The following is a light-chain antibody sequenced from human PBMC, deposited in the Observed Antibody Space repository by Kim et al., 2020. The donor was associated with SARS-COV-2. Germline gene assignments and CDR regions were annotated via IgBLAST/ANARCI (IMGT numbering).Light chain of an antibody. V-gene: IGKV1-39*01. J-gene: IGKJ2*01. Sequence: DIQMIQSPSSLSASVGDTVTITCRASQSISTYLNWYQHKPGKVPKVLIYAVSSLQSGVPSTFSGSGSGTDFTLTISSLQPEDFATYYCQQSYSTPYTFGQGTKLEI. CDR1: QSISTY. CDR3: QQSYSTPYT. CDR2: AVS.